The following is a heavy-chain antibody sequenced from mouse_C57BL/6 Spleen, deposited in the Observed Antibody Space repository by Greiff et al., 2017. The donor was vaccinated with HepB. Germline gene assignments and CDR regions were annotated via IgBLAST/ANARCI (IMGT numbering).Heavy chain of an antibody. D-gene: IGHD1-1*01. CDR2: ISYDGSN. V-gene: IGHV3-6*01. J-gene: IGHJ2*01. Sequence: DLKLQESGPGLVKPSQSLSLTCSVTGYSITSGYYWNWIRQFPGNKLEWMGYISYDGSNNYNPSLKNRISITRDTSKNQFFLKLNSVTTEDTATYYCARTTTVVAYYFDYWGQGTTLTVSS. CDR1: GYSITSGYY. CDR3: ARTTTVVAYYFDY.